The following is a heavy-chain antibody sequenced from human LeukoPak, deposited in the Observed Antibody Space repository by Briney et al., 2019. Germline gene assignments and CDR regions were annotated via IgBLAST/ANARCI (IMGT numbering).Heavy chain of an antibody. Sequence: NSSQTLSLTCTVSGGSISSGGYYWSWIRQHPGKGLEWIGYIYYSGSTHYNPSLKSRVTISVDTSKNQFSLKLSSVTAADTAVYYCAREDELRRNNAFDIWGQGTMVTVSS. J-gene: IGHJ3*02. CDR2: IYYSGST. V-gene: IGHV4-31*03. D-gene: IGHD1-26*01. CDR3: AREDELRRNNAFDI. CDR1: GGSISSGGYY.